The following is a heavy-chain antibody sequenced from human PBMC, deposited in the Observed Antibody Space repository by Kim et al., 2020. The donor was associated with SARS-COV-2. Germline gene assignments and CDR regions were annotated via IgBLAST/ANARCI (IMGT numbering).Heavy chain of an antibody. V-gene: IGHV4-38-2*02. Sequence: SETLSLTCTVSGYSISSGYYWGWIRQPPGKGLEWVGSIYHSGSTYYNPSLKSRVTISIDTSKNQFSLKLRSVTGADTAVYYCPRDRSPAMFLASYYFGM. CDR1: GYSISSGYY. J-gene: IGHJ6*01. CDR3: PRDRSPAMFLASYYFGM. D-gene: IGHD3-10*02. CDR2: IYHSGST.